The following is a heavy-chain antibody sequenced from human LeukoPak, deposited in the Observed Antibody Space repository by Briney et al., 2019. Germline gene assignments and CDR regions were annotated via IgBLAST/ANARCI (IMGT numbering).Heavy chain of an antibody. CDR2: ISWNSGSI. Sequence: GRSLRLSCAPSGFTFDDYAMHWVRQAPGEGLEWVSGISWNSGSIGYADSVTGRFTISRVTAKNSMYLQKNRLRAEDMDLYYCEKDMEYTGGSGSYWGGAFDYWGQGTLVTVSS. CDR3: EKDMEYTGGSGSYWGGAFDY. D-gene: IGHD1-26*01. J-gene: IGHJ4*02. V-gene: IGHV3-9*03. CDR1: GFTFDDYA.